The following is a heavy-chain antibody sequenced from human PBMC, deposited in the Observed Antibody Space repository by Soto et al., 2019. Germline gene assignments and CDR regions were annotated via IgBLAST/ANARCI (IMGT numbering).Heavy chain of an antibody. CDR3: ARAVAVPADFDY. J-gene: IGHJ4*02. D-gene: IGHD6-19*01. CDR1: GYTFTSYA. V-gene: IGHV1-3*01. CDR2: INAGNGNT. Sequence: ASVKVSCKASGYTFTSYAMHWVRQAPGQRLEWMGWINAGNGNTKYSQKFQGRVTITRDTSASTAYMEVSSLRSEDTAVYYCARAVAVPADFDYWGQETLVTVSS.